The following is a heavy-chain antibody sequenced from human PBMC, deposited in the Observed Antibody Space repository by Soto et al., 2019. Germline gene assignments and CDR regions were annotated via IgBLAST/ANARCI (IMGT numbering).Heavy chain of an antibody. D-gene: IGHD6-19*01. Sequence: SETLSLTCTVSWGSISSGGYYWSWIRQHPGKGLEWIGYIYYSGSTYYNPSLKSRVTISVDTSKNQFSLKLSSVTAADTAVYYCARAGVRQWLVVGYWGQGTLVTVSS. CDR1: WGSISSGGYY. J-gene: IGHJ4*02. V-gene: IGHV4-31*03. CDR2: IYYSGST. CDR3: ARAGVRQWLVVGY.